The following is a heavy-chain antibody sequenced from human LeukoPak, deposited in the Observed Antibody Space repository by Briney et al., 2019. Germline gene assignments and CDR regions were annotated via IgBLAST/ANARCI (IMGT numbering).Heavy chain of an antibody. CDR3: ARDFQLLWFGEYYFDY. CDR2: IKQDGSEK. J-gene: IGHJ4*02. Sequence: PGGSLRLSCAASGFTFSSYWMSWVRQAPGKGLEWVANIKQDGSEKYYVDSVKGRFTISRDNAKNSLYLQMNSLRAEDTDVYYCARDFQLLWFGEYYFDYWGQGTLVTVSS. D-gene: IGHD3-10*01. CDR1: GFTFSSYW. V-gene: IGHV3-7*01.